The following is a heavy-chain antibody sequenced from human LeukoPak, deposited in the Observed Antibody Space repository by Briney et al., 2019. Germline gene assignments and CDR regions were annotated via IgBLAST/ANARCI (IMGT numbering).Heavy chain of an antibody. CDR3: ARGEEYCSGGSCYYYYYYMDV. CDR1: GFTFSDYY. Sequence: PGGSLRLSCAASGFTFSDYYMSWIRQAPGKGLEWVSYISSGSTIYYADSVKGRFTISRDNAKNSLYLQMNSLRAEDTAVYYCARGEEYCSGGSCYYYYYYMDVWGKGTTVTVSS. D-gene: IGHD2-15*01. J-gene: IGHJ6*03. CDR2: ISSGSTI. V-gene: IGHV3-11*04.